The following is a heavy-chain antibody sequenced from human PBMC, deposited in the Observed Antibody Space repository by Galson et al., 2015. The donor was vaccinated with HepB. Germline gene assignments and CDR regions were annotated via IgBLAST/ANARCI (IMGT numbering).Heavy chain of an antibody. Sequence: SVKVSCKAAGGTFSSYAISWARQADGQGLEWMGGLITICGTGNNAQKFHARVTITADESTSTAYMELSSLRSEDTAVYYCAGGYCSSTSCYAFGAIDYWGQGTLVTVSS. CDR2: LITICGTG. J-gene: IGHJ4*02. D-gene: IGHD2-2*01. CDR3: AGGYCSSTSCYAFGAIDY. CDR1: GGTFSSYA. V-gene: IGHV1-69*13.